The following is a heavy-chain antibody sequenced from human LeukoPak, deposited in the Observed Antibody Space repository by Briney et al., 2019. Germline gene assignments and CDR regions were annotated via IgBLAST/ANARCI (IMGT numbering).Heavy chain of an antibody. CDR1: GFTFSTHD. D-gene: IGHD2-2*01. CDR3: ARGGVGGLSTHFDY. J-gene: IGHJ4*02. CDR2: ISSSSSTI. V-gene: IGHV3-48*03. Sequence: GGSLRLSCVASGFTFSTHDMNWVRQAPGKGLECVSYISSSSSTIYYADSVKGRFTISRDSAKNSLYLQMNSLRAEDTAVYYCARGGVGGLSTHFDYRGQGTLVTVSS.